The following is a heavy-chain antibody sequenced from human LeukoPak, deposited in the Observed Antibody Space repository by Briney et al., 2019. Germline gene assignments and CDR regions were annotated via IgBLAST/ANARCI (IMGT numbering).Heavy chain of an antibody. J-gene: IGHJ4*02. V-gene: IGHV3-21*01. D-gene: IGHD5-18*01. CDR2: ISNIGTSI. CDR1: GFTFSSYA. CDR3: APEDTAMVEHLDFDY. Sequence: PGGSLRLSCAASGFTFSSYAMNWVRQAPGKGLEWVSSISNIGTSIYYADSVKGRFTISRDNAKNSLYLQMDSLRAEDTAVYYCAPEDTAMVEHLDFDYWGLGTLVTVSS.